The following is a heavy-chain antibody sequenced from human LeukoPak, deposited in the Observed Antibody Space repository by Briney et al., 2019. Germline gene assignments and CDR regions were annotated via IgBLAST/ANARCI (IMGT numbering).Heavy chain of an antibody. CDR1: GFTFSSYG. CDR2: ISSNGGST. D-gene: IGHD4-11*01. J-gene: IGHJ4*02. V-gene: IGHV3-64*01. Sequence: GGSLRLSCAASGFTFSSYGMHWVRQAPGKGLEYVSAISSNGGSTYYANSVKGRFTISRDNSKNTLYLQMGSLRAEDMAVYYCARGSTSNGYYFDYWGQGTLVTVSS. CDR3: ARGSTSNGYYFDY.